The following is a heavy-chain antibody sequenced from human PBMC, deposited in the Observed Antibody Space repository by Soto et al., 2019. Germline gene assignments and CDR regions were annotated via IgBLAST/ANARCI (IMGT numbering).Heavy chain of an antibody. D-gene: IGHD5-18*01. CDR2: IYYSGST. CDR3: ARNGYSYGYVPYYYYYGMDV. Sequence: PSETLSLTCTVSGGSISSYYWSWIRQPPGKGLEWIGYIYYSGSTNYNPSLKSRVTISVDTSKNQFSLKLSSVTAADTAVYYCARNGYSYGYVPYYYYYGMDVWGQGTTVTVSS. V-gene: IGHV4-59*01. CDR1: GGSISSYY. J-gene: IGHJ6*02.